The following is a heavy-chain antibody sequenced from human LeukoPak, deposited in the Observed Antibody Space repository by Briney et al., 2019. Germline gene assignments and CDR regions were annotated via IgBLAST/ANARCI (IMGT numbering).Heavy chain of an antibody. J-gene: IGHJ4*02. CDR2: INNDGSTT. Sequence: GGSLRLSCVASGFTFSSYWMHWVRQAPGKGLVWVSRINNDGSTTTYADSVKGRFTISRDNAKNTLYLQMNSLRAEDTAVYYCTRDTRGTIGATTLDYWGQGTLVTVSS. CDR1: GFTFSSYW. V-gene: IGHV3-74*01. D-gene: IGHD3-3*01. CDR3: TRDTRGTIGATTLDY.